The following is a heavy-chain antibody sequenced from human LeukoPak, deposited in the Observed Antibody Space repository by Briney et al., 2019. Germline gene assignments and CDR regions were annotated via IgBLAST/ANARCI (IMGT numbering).Heavy chain of an antibody. D-gene: IGHD1-26*01. CDR2: MNPNSGNT. V-gene: IGHV1-8*01. Sequence: ASVKVSCKASGYIFTSYDINWVRQATGQGLEWMGWMNPNSGNTGYAQKFQGRVTMTRNTSISTAYMELSSLRSEDTAVYYCAMLKVGATTMDYWGQGTLVTVSS. CDR1: GYIFTSYD. CDR3: AMLKVGATTMDY. J-gene: IGHJ4*02.